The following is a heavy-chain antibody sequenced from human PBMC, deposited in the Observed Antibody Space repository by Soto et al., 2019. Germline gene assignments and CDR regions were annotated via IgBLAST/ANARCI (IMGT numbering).Heavy chain of an antibody. CDR2: ISAYNGNT. CDR3: ARDHGYSSSWYFFGY. CDR1: GYTFTSYG. D-gene: IGHD6-13*01. Sequence: QVQLVQSGAEVKKPGASVKVSCKASGYTFTSYGFSWVRRAPGQGLDGMGWISAYNGNTNYAQKLQGRVTMTTDTSTSTAYMELRSLRSDDTAVYYCARDHGYSSSWYFFGYWGQGTLVTVSS. J-gene: IGHJ4*02. V-gene: IGHV1-18*01.